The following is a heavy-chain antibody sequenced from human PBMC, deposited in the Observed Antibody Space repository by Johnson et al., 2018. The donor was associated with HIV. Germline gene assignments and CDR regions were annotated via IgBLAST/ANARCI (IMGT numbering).Heavy chain of an antibody. CDR3: VYDSSGYYAFDM. V-gene: IGHV3-30*02. Sequence: QMQLVESGGGLVQPGGSLRLSCAASGFTFSNYGMHWVRQAPGKGLEWVTFIRYDGIIKYYAESVKGRFTISRDNSKNTLSLQMNSLRAEETAVYYCVYDSSGYYAFDMWGQGTMVTVSS. J-gene: IGHJ3*02. D-gene: IGHD3-22*01. CDR1: GFTFSNYG. CDR2: IRYDGIIK.